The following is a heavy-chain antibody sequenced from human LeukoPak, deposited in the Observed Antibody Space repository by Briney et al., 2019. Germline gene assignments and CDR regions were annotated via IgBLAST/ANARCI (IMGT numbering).Heavy chain of an antibody. J-gene: IGHJ3*02. D-gene: IGHD1-26*01. Sequence: GASVKVSCKASGYTFTSHGISWVRQAPGQGLEWMGWISAYNGNTNYAQKLQGRVTMTTDTSTSTAYMELRSLRSDDTAVYYCARLSGSYYEGAFDIWGQGTMVTVSS. CDR3: ARLSGSYYEGAFDI. CDR1: GYTFTSHG. V-gene: IGHV1-18*01. CDR2: ISAYNGNT.